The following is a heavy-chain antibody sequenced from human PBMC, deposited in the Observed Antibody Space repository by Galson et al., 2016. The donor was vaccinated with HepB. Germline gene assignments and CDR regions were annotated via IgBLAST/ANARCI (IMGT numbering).Heavy chain of an antibody. CDR2: VNTGNRNT. CDR1: GYTFSSYV. J-gene: IGHJ4*02. D-gene: IGHD2-2*01. Sequence: SVKVSCKASGYTFSSYVIQWVRQAPGQRLEWMGWVNTGNRNTKYSQKFQGRITITRDTSASTAYMELRSLRSEDTAVYYCARGNVPYCISTTCYGFPLDDWGQGTLVTVSS. CDR3: ARGNVPYCISTTCYGFPLDD. V-gene: IGHV1-3*04.